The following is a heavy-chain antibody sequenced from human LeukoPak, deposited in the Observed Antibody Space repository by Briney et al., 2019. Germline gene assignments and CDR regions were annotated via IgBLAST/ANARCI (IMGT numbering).Heavy chain of an antibody. Sequence: SETLSLTCTVSAGSISSGSYYWSWIRQPAGKGLEWIGRIYTSGSTNYNPSLKSRVTISVDTSKNQFSLKLSSVTAADTAVYYCAREVLTPYYYYCYYMDVWGKGTTVTISS. CDR3: AREVLTPYYYYCYYMDV. V-gene: IGHV4-61*02. CDR1: AGSISSGSYY. D-gene: IGHD3-9*01. CDR2: IYTSGST. J-gene: IGHJ6*03.